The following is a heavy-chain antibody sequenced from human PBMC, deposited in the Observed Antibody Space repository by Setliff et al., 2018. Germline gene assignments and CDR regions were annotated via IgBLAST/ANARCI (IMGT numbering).Heavy chain of an antibody. J-gene: IGHJ4*01. D-gene: IGHD3-9*01. CDR2: IHASGSP. Sequence: KSSETLSLTCAVSGGSISSGSYYWSWIRQPAGKGLEWVGRIHASGSPDYNPSFKSRVTISRDTSTNQFSLKLGSVTAADTAVYYCARERYFDWFFEDWGHGTLVTVSS. V-gene: IGHV4-61*02. CDR3: ARERYFDWFFED. CDR1: GGSISSGSYY.